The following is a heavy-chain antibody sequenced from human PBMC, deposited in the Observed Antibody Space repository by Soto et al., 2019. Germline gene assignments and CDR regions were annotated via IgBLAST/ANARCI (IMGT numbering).Heavy chain of an antibody. CDR3: AREGGDIVQMVYALPWY. J-gene: IGHJ4*02. Sequence: QVHLVQSGAEVKKPGASVKVSCKASGYTFTAYYMHWVRQAPGQGLEWMGWINPNSGATSYAQRFQGRVTMTRDKSISTAYMELSRLTADDTAVYYCAREGGDIVQMVYALPWYWGQGTLVTVSS. CDR2: INPNSGAT. D-gene: IGHD2-8*01. CDR1: GYTFTAYY. V-gene: IGHV1-2*02.